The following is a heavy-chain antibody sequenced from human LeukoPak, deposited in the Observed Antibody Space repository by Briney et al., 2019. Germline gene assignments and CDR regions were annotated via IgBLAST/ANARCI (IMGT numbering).Heavy chain of an antibody. J-gene: IGHJ4*02. CDR1: GYTFTGYY. V-gene: IGHV1-2*06. CDR2: INPNNGGT. Sequence: AASVKVSCKASGYTFTGYYKHWVRQAPGQGLEWMGRINPNNGGTNCAQKFQGRVTMTGDTSISTAYMELNSLRSDDTAMYYCARESGSYHGNDYWGQGTLVTVSS. D-gene: IGHD1-26*01. CDR3: ARESGSYHGNDY.